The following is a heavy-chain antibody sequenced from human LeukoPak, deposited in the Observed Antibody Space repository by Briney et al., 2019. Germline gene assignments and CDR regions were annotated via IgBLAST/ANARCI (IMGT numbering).Heavy chain of an antibody. D-gene: IGHD6-6*01. Sequence: GGSLRLSCAASGFTFSSYSMNWVRQAPGKGLEGVSSISTSSSDISYADSVKGRFTISRDNAKNSLFLQMNSLRAEDTAVYYCATYSSSSYYFDYWGQGTLVTVSS. CDR1: GFTFSSYS. CDR2: ISTSSSDI. J-gene: IGHJ4*02. CDR3: ATYSSSSYYFDY. V-gene: IGHV3-21*01.